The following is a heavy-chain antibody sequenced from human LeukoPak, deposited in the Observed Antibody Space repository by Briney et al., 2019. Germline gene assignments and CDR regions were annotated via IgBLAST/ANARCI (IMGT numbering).Heavy chain of an antibody. J-gene: IGHJ6*02. CDR1: GGSISSSSYS. Sequence: PSETLSLTCTVSGGSISSSSYSWGWIRQPPGKGLEWIGSIYYSGSTYYNPSLKSRVTISVDTSKNQFSLKLSSVTAADTAVYYRARRITIFGVVTGSLYGMDVWGQGTTVTVSS. CDR3: ARRITIFGVVTGSLYGMDV. D-gene: IGHD3-3*01. CDR2: IYYSGST. V-gene: IGHV4-39*01.